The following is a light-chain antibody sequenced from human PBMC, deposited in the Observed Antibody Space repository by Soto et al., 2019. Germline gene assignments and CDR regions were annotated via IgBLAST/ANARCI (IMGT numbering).Light chain of an antibody. Sequence: EIVLTQSPVTLSLSPGERATLSCRASQSASSRLAWYQQKPGQAPRLLIYDVSNRATGIPARFSGSGSGTDFTLTISSLEPEDFAVYYCQQRDYWQVTFGQGTRLEIK. CDR2: DVS. J-gene: IGKJ5*01. CDR1: QSASSR. CDR3: QQRDYWQVT. V-gene: IGKV3-11*01.